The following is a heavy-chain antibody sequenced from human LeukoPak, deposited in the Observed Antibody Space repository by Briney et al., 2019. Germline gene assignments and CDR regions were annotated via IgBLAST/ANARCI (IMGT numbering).Heavy chain of an antibody. Sequence: SVTVSCTASGGTFSSYAISWVRQAPGQGLEWMGGIIPIFGTANYAQKFQGRVTITADESTSTAYMELSSLRSEDTAVYYCARVKRYGDYDFDYWGQGTLVTVSS. D-gene: IGHD4-17*01. V-gene: IGHV1-69*13. J-gene: IGHJ4*02. CDR3: ARVKRYGDYDFDY. CDR1: GGTFSSYA. CDR2: IIPIFGTA.